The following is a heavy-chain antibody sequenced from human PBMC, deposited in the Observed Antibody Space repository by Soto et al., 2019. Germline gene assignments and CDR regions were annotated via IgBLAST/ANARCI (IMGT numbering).Heavy chain of an antibody. CDR2: INAGNGNT. J-gene: IGHJ6*02. D-gene: IGHD3-3*01. CDR3: ASSLRDFWSGYNYYYYYGMDV. CDR1: GYTFTRYA. V-gene: IGHV1-3*01. Sequence: ASVKVTCKASGYTFTRYAMHWVRQAPGQTLEWMGWINAGNGNTKYSQKFQGRVTITRDTSASTAYMELSSLRSEDTAVYYCASSLRDFWSGYNYYYYYGMDVWGQGTTVTVSS.